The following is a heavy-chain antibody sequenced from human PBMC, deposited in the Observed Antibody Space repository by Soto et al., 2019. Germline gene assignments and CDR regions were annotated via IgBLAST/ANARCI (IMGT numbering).Heavy chain of an antibody. V-gene: IGHV4-34*01. CDR2: INHSGST. CDR3: ASQRAAGTRPYYYGMDV. J-gene: IGHJ6*02. Sequence: SETLYLTCAVYGGSFSGYYWSWIRQPPGKGLEWIGEINHSGSTNYNPSPKSRVTISVDTSKNQFSLKLSSVTAADTAVYYCASQRAAGTRPYYYGMDVWGQGTRVTVSS. CDR1: GGSFSGYY. D-gene: IGHD6-13*01.